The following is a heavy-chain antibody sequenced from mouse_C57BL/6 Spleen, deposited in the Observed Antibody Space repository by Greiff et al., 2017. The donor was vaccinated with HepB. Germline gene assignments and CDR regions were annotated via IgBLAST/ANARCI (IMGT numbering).Heavy chain of an antibody. Sequence: EVKLMESGGGLVQPGGSLSLSCAASGFTFTDYYMSWVRQPPGKALEWLGFIRNKANGYTTEYSASVKGRFTISRDNSQSILYLQMNALRAEDSATYYCARYRTLLEGNFDYWGQGTTLTVSS. D-gene: IGHD2-14*01. CDR1: GFTFTDYY. CDR2: IRNKANGYTT. CDR3: ARYRTLLEGNFDY. J-gene: IGHJ2*01. V-gene: IGHV7-3*01.